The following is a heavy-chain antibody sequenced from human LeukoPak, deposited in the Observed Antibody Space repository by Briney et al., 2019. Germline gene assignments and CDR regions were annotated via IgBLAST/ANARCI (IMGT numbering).Heavy chain of an antibody. CDR1: GYTFTGYY. J-gene: IGHJ4*02. CDR3: ATESWGDGYSPN. V-gene: IGHV1-2*06. Sequence: ASVKVSCKASGYTFTGYYMHWVRQAPGQGLEWMGRINPNSGGTNYAQKFQGRVTMTRDTSISTAYMELSRLRSEDTAVYYCATESWGDGYSPNWGQGTLVTVSS. D-gene: IGHD3-22*01. CDR2: INPNSGGT.